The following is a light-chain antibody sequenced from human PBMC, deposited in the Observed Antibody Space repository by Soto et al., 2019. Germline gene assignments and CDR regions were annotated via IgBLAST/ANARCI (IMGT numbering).Light chain of an antibody. CDR3: MQGTHWPWT. J-gene: IGKJ1*01. Sequence: DVVMTQSPLSLPVTLGQPASISCRSTQGLVYSDGYTYLNWFQQRPGQSPRRLIYRVSNRDSGVPDRFSGSGSGTDFTLKISRVEAEDVGLYYCMQGTHWPWTFGQGTKVELK. V-gene: IGKV2-30*01. CDR2: RVS. CDR1: QGLVYSDGYTY.